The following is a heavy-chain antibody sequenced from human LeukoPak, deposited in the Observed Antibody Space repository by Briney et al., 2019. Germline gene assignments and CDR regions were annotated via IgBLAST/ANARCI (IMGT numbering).Heavy chain of an antibody. Sequence: GGSLRLSCVVSGITLSNYGMSWVRQAPGKGLEWVSGISGRGVSTNYADSVKGRFIISRDTSKNTVYLQMNSLRVEDTAVYFCAKRGIVIRAVIIIGFHKEAYYFDYWGQGILVTVSS. V-gene: IGHV3-23*01. D-gene: IGHD3-10*01. CDR3: AKRGIVIRAVIIIGFHKEAYYFDY. CDR2: ISGRGVST. CDR1: GITLSNYG. J-gene: IGHJ4*02.